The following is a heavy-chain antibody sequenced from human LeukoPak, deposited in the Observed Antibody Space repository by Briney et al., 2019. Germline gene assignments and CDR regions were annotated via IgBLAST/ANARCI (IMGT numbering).Heavy chain of an antibody. Sequence: ASVKVSCKASGYTFTIYYIHWVRQAPGQGLEWMGLINPSGGSTNYAQKFQGRVTITADKSTSTVYMDLSSLRSEDTAVYYCARQPPYDSSGYYVDYWGQGTLVTVSS. CDR1: GYTFTIYY. CDR2: INPSGGST. V-gene: IGHV1-46*01. J-gene: IGHJ4*02. CDR3: ARQPPYDSSGYYVDY. D-gene: IGHD3-22*01.